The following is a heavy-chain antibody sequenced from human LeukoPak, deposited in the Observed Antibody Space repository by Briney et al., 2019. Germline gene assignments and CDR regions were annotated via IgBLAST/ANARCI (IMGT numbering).Heavy chain of an antibody. Sequence: SETLSLTCTVSGGSISSGGYYWSWIRQHPGRGLEWIGYIYYSGSTYYNPSLKSRVTISVDTSKNQFSLKLSSVTAADTAVYYCARGIRGNGDAVDIWGQGTMVTVSS. V-gene: IGHV4-31*03. CDR2: IYYSGST. CDR1: GGSISSGGYY. J-gene: IGHJ3*02. D-gene: IGHD4-23*01. CDR3: ARGIRGNGDAVDI.